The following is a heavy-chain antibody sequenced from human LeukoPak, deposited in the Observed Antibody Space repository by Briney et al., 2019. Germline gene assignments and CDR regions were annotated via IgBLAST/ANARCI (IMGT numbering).Heavy chain of an antibody. V-gene: IGHV4-34*01. Sequence: PSETLSLTCAVYGGSFSGYYWSWIRQPPGKGLEWIGEINHSGSTNYNPSLKSRVTISVDTSKNQFSLKLSSVTAADTAVYYCARGRYYYGSSGKRGCYFDYWGQGTLVTVSS. CDR3: ARGRYYYGSSGKRGCYFDY. CDR2: INHSGST. CDR1: GGSFSGYY. D-gene: IGHD3-22*01. J-gene: IGHJ4*02.